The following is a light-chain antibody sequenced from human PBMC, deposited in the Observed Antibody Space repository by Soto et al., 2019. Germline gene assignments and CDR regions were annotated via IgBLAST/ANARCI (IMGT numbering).Light chain of an antibody. J-gene: IGLJ1*01. CDR2: EVT. Sequence: QSALTQPGSVSGSPGQSITISCTGTSDDIGSYNRVSWYQQHPGKAPKLIIYEVTDRPSGVSNRFSGSKSGNTASLTISGLQAEDEAEYYCSSYTNINTRACVFGTGTKSPS. V-gene: IGLV2-14*01. CDR3: SSYTNINTRACV. CDR1: SDDIGSYNR.